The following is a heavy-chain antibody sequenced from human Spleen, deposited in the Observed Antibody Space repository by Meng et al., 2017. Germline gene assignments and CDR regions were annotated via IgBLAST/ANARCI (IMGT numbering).Heavy chain of an antibody. CDR2: ISSSSSYI. J-gene: IGHJ3*02. Sequence: ESLKIPFAGSRFTFSSYSMSWVRQTPGKGLEWVSSISSSSSYIYYADSVKGRFTISRDNAKNSLYLQMNSLRAEDTAVYYCVRDHSLMNAAFDIWGQGTTVTVSS. V-gene: IGHV3-21*06. CDR3: VRDHSLMNAAFDI. CDR1: RFTFSSYS. D-gene: IGHD3-9*01.